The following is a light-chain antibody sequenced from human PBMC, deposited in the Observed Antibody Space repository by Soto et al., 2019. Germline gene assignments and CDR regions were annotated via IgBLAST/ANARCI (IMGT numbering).Light chain of an antibody. Sequence: EIVLTQSPGTLSLSPGERATLSCRASQSVSTNYLAWYQRKPGQAPRLLIYGASSRATDIPNRFSGSGYGTDFTFTITRLKAEDFAVYYCQQYGSSPPTFGQGTKVEIK. J-gene: IGKJ1*01. CDR2: GAS. CDR3: QQYGSSPPT. CDR1: QSVSTNY. V-gene: IGKV3-20*01.